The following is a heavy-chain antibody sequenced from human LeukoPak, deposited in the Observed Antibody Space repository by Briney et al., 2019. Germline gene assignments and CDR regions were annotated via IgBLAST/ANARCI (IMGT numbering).Heavy chain of an antibody. Sequence: SETLSLTCAVYGGSFSGYYWCWIRQPPGKGLEWIGEINHSGSTNYNPSLKSRVTISVDTSKNQFSLKLSSVTAADTAAYYCARSYGDYVWFSAFDIWGQGTMVTVSS. J-gene: IGHJ3*02. CDR1: GGSFSGYY. V-gene: IGHV4-34*01. D-gene: IGHD4-17*01. CDR2: INHSGST. CDR3: ARSYGDYVWFSAFDI.